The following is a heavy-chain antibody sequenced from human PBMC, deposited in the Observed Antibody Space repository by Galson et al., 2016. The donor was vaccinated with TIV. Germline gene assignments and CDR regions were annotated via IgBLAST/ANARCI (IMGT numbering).Heavy chain of an antibody. V-gene: IGHV1-18*04. CDR1: GYTFTSYG. CDR2: ISAYNGNT. J-gene: IGHJ4*02. CDR3: ARISCDVWSGYRAPYDF. D-gene: IGHD3-3*01. Sequence: SVKVSCKASGYTFTSYGISWVRQAPGQGLEWLGWISAYNGNTNYAQKLQGRVTMTTDTATTTAYMEMTGLRSDDTAVYYCARISCDVWSGYRAPYDFWGQGTLVTVSS.